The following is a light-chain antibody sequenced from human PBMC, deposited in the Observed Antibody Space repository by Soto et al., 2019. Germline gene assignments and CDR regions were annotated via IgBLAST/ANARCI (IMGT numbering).Light chain of an antibody. CDR1: QSVLSSSNNKNY. V-gene: IGKV4-1*01. Sequence: DIVMTQSPDSLAVSLGERATINCKSSQSVLSSSNNKNYLAWYQKKPGQPPKLLVYWASTRESGVPDRFSGSGSGTDFTLTISSLQAEDVAVYYCQQYYGTPWTFGQGTKVEIK. CDR3: QQYYGTPWT. J-gene: IGKJ1*01. CDR2: WAS.